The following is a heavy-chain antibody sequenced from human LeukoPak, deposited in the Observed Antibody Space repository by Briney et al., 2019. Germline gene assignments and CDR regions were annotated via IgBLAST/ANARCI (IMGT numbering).Heavy chain of an antibody. CDR3: ARETYGSSWYSPFDY. D-gene: IGHD6-13*01. Sequence: SETLSLTCTVSGGSVSSGSYYWRWIRQPPGKGLEWIVYIYYSGSTNYNPSLKSRVTISVDTSKNQFSLKLRSVPAADTAVEYCARETYGSSWYSPFDYWGQGTLVTVSS. CDR2: IYYSGST. J-gene: IGHJ4*02. V-gene: IGHV4-61*01. CDR1: GGSVSSGSYY.